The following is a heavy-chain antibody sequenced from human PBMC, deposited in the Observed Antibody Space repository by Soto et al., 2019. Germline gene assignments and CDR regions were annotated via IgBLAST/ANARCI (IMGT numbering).Heavy chain of an antibody. CDR2: IIPIFGTA. CDR1: GGTFSSYA. D-gene: IGHD5-18*01. CDR3: ARGLQRWSNTLLYYYYGIDV. J-gene: IGHJ6*02. Sequence: QVQLVQSGAEVKKPGSSVKVSCKASGGTFSSYAISWVRQAPGQGLEWMGGIIPIFGTANYAQKFQGRGTITEDESKSPAYMELSSLRAEDTAVYYCARGLQRWSNTLLYYYYGIDVWGQGTTVTVSS. V-gene: IGHV1-69*01.